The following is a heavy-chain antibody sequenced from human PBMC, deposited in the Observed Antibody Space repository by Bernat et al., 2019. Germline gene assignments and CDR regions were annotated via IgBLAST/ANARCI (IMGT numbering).Heavy chain of an antibody. J-gene: IGHJ6*02. V-gene: IGHV3-23*01. CDR2: ISSSGGST. CDR1: GFTFSSYA. CDR3: AREQGPSSGWSGAYYYAMDV. Sequence: EVHVLESGGGLVQPGGSLRLSCAASGFTFSSYAMSWVRQAPGEGLECVPGISSSGGSTYLKGTGKRRFTNSRDNAEYTVYLQMNRLRAEDSARYFCAREQGPSSGWSGAYYYAMDVWGRGTTVTVSS. D-gene: IGHD6-19*01.